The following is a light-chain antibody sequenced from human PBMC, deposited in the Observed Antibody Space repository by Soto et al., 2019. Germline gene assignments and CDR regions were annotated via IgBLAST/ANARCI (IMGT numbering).Light chain of an antibody. J-gene: IGKJ1*01. CDR2: GAS. Sequence: IVVTQSPATLSVSPGERATLSCMASQSVSSNLAWYQQKPGQAPRLLIYGASTRATGIPARFSGSGSGTEFTLTISSLQSEDFAVYYCHQYDNWHPWTFGQGTKVDIK. V-gene: IGKV3D-15*01. CDR3: HQYDNWHPWT. CDR1: QSVSSN.